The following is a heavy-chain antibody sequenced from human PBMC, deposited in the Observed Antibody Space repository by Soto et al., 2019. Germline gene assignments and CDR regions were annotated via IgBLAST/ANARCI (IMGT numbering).Heavy chain of an antibody. Sequence: ASLKVSCAASGYTFTGYYMHWVRQAPGQGLEWMGWINPNSGGTNYAQKFQGRVTMTGDTSISTAYMELSRLRSDDTAVYYCARGDSSGYCFDYWGQGPLVPVSS. V-gene: IGHV1-2*02. CDR2: INPNSGGT. J-gene: IGHJ4*02. CDR3: ARGDSSGYCFDY. D-gene: IGHD3-22*01. CDR1: GYTFTGYY.